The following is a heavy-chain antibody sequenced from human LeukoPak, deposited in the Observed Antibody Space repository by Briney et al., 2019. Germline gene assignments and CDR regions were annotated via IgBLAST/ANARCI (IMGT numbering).Heavy chain of an antibody. V-gene: IGHV3-23*01. CDR2: ISPGGGTT. Sequence: GGSLRLSCAVSGFSFGSEAMSWVRQSPARGLEWVASISPGGGTTYYADSVKGRFTISRDNSNNALYVQMNSLRAEDTAVYYCARSVHSPFYYYYGMDVWGQGTTVTVSS. D-gene: IGHD1-1*01. CDR1: GFSFGSEA. CDR3: ARSVHSPFYYYYGMDV. J-gene: IGHJ6*02.